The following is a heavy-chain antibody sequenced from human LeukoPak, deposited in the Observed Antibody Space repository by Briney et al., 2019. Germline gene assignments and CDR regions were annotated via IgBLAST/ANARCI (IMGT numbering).Heavy chain of an antibody. Sequence: SETLSLTCAVSGDSVSSSNYYWSWIRQPPGKGLEWIGYIYYGGNTNYNPSLKSRVTISVDTSKNQFSLKLSSVTAADTAVYYCARDTGQWLAFDYWGQGTLVTVSS. V-gene: IGHV4-61*01. CDR3: ARDTGQWLAFDY. CDR1: GDSVSSSNYY. J-gene: IGHJ4*02. CDR2: IYYGGNT. D-gene: IGHD6-19*01.